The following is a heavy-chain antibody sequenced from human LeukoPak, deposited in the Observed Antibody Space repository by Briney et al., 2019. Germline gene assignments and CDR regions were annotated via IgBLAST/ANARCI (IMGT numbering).Heavy chain of an antibody. CDR1: GFTFRSYS. J-gene: IGHJ6*03. V-gene: IGHV3-21*01. CDR2: ISSSSRYI. Sequence: GGSLRLSCAASGFTFRSYSMNWVRQAPGKGLEWVSSISSSSRYIYYADSVKGRFTISRDNSENTLYLQMNSLRIEDAGVYYCARPSDHYYYYFYMDVWGQGTTVTVSS. CDR3: ARPSDHYYYYFYMDV.